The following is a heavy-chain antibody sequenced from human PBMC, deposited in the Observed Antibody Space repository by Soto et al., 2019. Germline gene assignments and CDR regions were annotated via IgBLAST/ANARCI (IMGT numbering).Heavy chain of an antibody. V-gene: IGHV1-69*10. D-gene: IGHD1-26*01. CDR2: IIPILGIA. CDR1: GGTFSSYA. J-gene: IGHJ1*01. CDR3: ASRYSGSYKAEYFQH. Sequence: ASVKVSCKASGGTFSSYAISWVRQAPGKGLEWMGGIIPILGIANYAQKFQGRVTITADKSTSTAYMELSSLRSEDTAVYYGASRYSGSYKAEYFQHWGQGTLVTVSS.